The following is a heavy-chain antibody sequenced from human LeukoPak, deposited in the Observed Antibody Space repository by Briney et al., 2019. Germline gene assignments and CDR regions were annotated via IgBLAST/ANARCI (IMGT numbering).Heavy chain of an antibody. Sequence: ASVKVSCKASGYTFTSYGISWVRQAPGQGLEWMGWISAYNGNTNYAQKLQGRVTMTTDTSTSTAYMELRSLRSDDTAVYYCARNVEMATGWYYFDYWGQGTLVTVSS. CDR1: GYTFTSYG. CDR3: ARNVEMATGWYYFDY. CDR2: ISAYNGNT. V-gene: IGHV1-18*01. D-gene: IGHD5-24*01. J-gene: IGHJ4*02.